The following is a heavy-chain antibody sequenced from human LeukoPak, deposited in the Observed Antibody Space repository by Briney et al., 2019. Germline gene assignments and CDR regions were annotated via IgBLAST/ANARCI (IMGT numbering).Heavy chain of an antibody. D-gene: IGHD3-10*01. J-gene: IGHJ6*03. CDR1: GFTFSSYW. V-gene: IGHV3-7*01. CDR3: ASSYGSGSYRYYYYYMDV. CDR2: INQDGSEK. Sequence: PWGSLRLSCAASGFTFSSYWMSWVRQAPGKGLEWVANINQDGSEKYYVDSVRGRFTISRDNAKQSLQLQRNSHSADDPAVYYCASSYGSGSYRYYYYYMDVWGKGTTVTISS.